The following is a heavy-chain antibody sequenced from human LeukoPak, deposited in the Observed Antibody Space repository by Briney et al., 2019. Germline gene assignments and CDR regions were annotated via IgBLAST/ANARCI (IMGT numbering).Heavy chain of an antibody. CDR2: IPYDGSSK. V-gene: IGHV3-30*18. D-gene: IGHD3-16*02. Sequence: GGSLRLSCAASGFTFSSYGMHWVRQAPGKGLEWVAVIPYDGSSKYYADSVKGRFTISRDNSKNTLYLQMNSLRAEDTAVYYCAKDSHVWGSYRYRDFDYWGQGTLVTVSS. CDR3: AKDSHVWGSYRYRDFDY. J-gene: IGHJ4*02. CDR1: GFTFSSYG.